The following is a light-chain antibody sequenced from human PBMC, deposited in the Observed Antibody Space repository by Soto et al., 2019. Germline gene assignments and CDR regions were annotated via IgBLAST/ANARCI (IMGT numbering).Light chain of an antibody. Sequence: DIKMTQSPSSLSASLGDRVTITCRASENIDNYLNWYQHKPGKAPKILIYATSTLQSGVPARFSGSGSGTEFTLTISSLQAEDFATYFCQESYSTPAVSFGGGTKVEIK. CDR3: QESYSTPAVS. CDR1: ENIDNY. CDR2: ATS. J-gene: IGKJ4*01. V-gene: IGKV1-39*01.